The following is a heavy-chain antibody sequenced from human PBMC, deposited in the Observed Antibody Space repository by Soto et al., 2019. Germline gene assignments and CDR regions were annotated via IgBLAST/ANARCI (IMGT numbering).Heavy chain of an antibody. CDR1: GFTFSNAW. D-gene: IGHD4-4*01. J-gene: IGHJ6*02. Sequence: PGGSLRLSCAASGFTFSNAWMSWVRQAPGKGLEWVGRIKSKTDGGTTDYAAPVKGRFTISRDDSKNTLYLQMNSLKTEDTAVYYCTDAGYINYYYYYGMDVWGQGTTVTVSS. CDR3: TDAGYINYYYYYGMDV. V-gene: IGHV3-15*01. CDR2: IKSKTDGGTT.